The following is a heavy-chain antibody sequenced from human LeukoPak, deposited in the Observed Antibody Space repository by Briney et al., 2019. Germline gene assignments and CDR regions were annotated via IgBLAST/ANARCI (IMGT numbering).Heavy chain of an antibody. D-gene: IGHD3-3*01. J-gene: IGHJ6*04. CDR3: ARSRFGVAKSGMDV. CDR1: GCSISSGSYY. Sequence: SETLSLICTVSGCSISSGSYYWSCIRQPAGKGLEWVGRIYTSGSTNYNPSLKSRVTISVDTSKNQFSLKLSSVTAADTAAYYCARSRFGVAKSGMDVWGKGTTVTVSS. CDR2: IYTSGST. V-gene: IGHV4-61*02.